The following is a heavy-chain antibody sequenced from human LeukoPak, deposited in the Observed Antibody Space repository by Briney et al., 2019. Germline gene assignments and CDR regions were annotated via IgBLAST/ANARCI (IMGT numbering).Heavy chain of an antibody. J-gene: IGHJ4*02. CDR3: AREYFETPNQLDY. D-gene: IGHD3-9*01. V-gene: IGHV3-20*04. Sequence: GGSLRLSCEASGFTFDDYGMSWVRQGPGKGLEWVSGINWNGGSTGYSDSVKGRFTISRDNAKNSLYLQMNSLRAEDTALYYCAREYFETPNQLDYWGQGALVTVSS. CDR2: INWNGGST. CDR1: GFTFDDYG.